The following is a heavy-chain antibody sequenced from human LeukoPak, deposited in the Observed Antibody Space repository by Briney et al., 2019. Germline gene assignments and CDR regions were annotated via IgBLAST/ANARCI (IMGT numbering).Heavy chain of an antibody. CDR1: GGSFSGYY. CDR2: INHSGST. CDR3: ARRFKASNPVDY. D-gene: IGHD6-6*01. Sequence: SETLSLTCAVYGGSFSGYYWSWIRQPPGKRLEWIGKINHSGSTNYNPSLKSRVTISVDTSKNQFSLKLSSVTAADTAVYYCARRFKASNPVDYWGQGTLVTVSS. V-gene: IGHV4-34*01. J-gene: IGHJ4*02.